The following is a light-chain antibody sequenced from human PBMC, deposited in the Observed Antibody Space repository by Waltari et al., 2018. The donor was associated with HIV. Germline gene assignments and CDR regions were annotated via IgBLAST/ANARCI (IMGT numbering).Light chain of an antibody. CDR2: GAS. J-gene: IGKJ1*01. CDR1: QTVSSN. V-gene: IGKV3-15*01. Sequence: EIVMTQSPATLPVSPGERATLSCRASQTVSSNLAWYQQKPGQAPRLLNHGASSRATGVPARFSGSGSGTEFTLTISSLQSEDFAVYYCQQYYKWPRTFGQGTKVEIK. CDR3: QQYYKWPRT.